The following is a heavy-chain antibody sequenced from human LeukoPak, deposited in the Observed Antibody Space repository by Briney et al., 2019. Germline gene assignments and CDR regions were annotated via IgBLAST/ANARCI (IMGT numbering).Heavy chain of an antibody. V-gene: IGHV1-69*05. J-gene: IGHJ6*03. CDR2: IIPIFGTA. D-gene: IGHD2-15*01. CDR3: ARDNAVVGPSAYYYDYMDV. Sequence: SVKVSCKASGGTFSSYAISWVRQAPGQGLEWMGRIIPIFGTAHYAQKIQGRVTISTDESTITAYMQLSSLRSEYTAVYYCARDNAVVGPSAYYYDYMDVWGKGTTVTVSS. CDR1: GGTFSSYA.